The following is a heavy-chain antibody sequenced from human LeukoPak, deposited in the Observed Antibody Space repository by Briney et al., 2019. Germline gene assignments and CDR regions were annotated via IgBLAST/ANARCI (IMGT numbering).Heavy chain of an antibody. J-gene: IGHJ4*02. CDR1: GGSFSGYY. CDR2: INHSGST. Sequence: SETLSLNCAVYGGSFSGYYWSWIRQPPGKGLEWIGEINHSGSTNYNPSLKSRVTISVDTSKNQFSLKLSSVTAADTAVYYCASLPRYYCSSTSCPKSWGQGTLVTVSS. CDR3: ASLPRYYCSSTSCPKS. V-gene: IGHV4-34*01. D-gene: IGHD2-2*01.